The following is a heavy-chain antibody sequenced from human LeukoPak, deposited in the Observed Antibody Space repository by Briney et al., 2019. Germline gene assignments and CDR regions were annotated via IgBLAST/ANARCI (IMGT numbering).Heavy chain of an antibody. CDR2: ISAYNGNT. V-gene: IGHV1-18*01. CDR3: PRGLDYYYDSSGYYYWFDP. D-gene: IGHD3-22*01. CDR1: GYTFTSYG. J-gene: IGHJ5*02. Sequence: ASVKVSCKASGYTFTSYGISWVRQAPGQGLEWMGWISAYNGNTNYAQKLQGRVTMTTETSTSTAYMELRSLRSDDTAVYYCPRGLDYYYDSSGYYYWFDPWGQGTLVTVSS.